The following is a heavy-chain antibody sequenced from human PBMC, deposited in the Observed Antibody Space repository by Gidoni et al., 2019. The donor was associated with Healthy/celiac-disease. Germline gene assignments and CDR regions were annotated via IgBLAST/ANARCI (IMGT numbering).Heavy chain of an antibody. D-gene: IGHD3-22*01. Sequence: NWVRQAPGTGLEWVSSISSSSSYIYYADSVKGRFTISIDNANNSLYLHINSLSADDTAVSFFSIFQYYYDSSCLNWFAPWGQGTLVTVSS. V-gene: IGHV3-21*01. J-gene: IGHJ5*02. CDR2: ISSSSSYI. CDR3: SIFQYYYDSSCLNWFAP.